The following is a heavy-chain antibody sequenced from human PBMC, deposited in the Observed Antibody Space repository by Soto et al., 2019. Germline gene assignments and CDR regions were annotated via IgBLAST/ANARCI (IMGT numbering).Heavy chain of an antibody. D-gene: IGHD2-15*01. V-gene: IGHV3-23*01. Sequence: PGGSLRLSCAASGFTFSSYAMSWVRQAPGKGLEWVSAISGSGGSTYYADSVKGRFTISRDNSKNTLYLQMNSLRAEDTAVYYCAKVSEDIVVVVAATPHYGMDVWGQGTTVTV. CDR1: GFTFSSYA. J-gene: IGHJ6*02. CDR2: ISGSGGST. CDR3: AKVSEDIVVVVAATPHYGMDV.